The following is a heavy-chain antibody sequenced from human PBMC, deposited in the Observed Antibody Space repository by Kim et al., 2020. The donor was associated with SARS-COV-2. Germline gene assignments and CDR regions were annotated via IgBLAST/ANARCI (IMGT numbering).Heavy chain of an antibody. CDR3: GSGTYGGLEY. V-gene: IGHV3-48*04. D-gene: IGHD3-10*01. CDR1: GFTFSSYS. CDR2: ISSSSSTI. J-gene: IGHJ4*02. Sequence: GGSLRLSCAASGFTFSSYSMNWVRQAPGQELEWVSYISSSSSTIYYAVSVKGPFTISRGNANNSLSLQMNSLRAEDTAVYYCGSGTYGGLEYWGQGTLVTVSS.